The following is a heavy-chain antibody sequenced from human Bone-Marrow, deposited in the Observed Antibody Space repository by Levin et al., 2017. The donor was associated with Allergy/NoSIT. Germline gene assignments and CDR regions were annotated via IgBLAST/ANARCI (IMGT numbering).Heavy chain of an antibody. V-gene: IGHV3-30*18. CDR1: GFTFSSYA. J-gene: IGHJ4*02. CDR2: ISYDGMKK. D-gene: IGHD3-3*02. Sequence: SCATSGFTFSSYAMYWLRQAPGKGLEWVALISYDGMKKKFADSVKGRFTISRDNSKSTLYLQMNSLRTEDTAVYYCAKAEVAFDVWGQGTLVTVSS. CDR3: AKAEVAFDV.